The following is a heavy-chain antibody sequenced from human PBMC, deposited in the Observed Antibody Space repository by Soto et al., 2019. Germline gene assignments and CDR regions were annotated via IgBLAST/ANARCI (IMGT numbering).Heavy chain of an antibody. CDR2: IYYSGST. V-gene: IGHV4-31*03. CDR1: GGSISNGSYY. CDR3: ARHYGDYAPFDY. Sequence: QVQLQESGPGLVKPSQTLSLTCTVSGGSISNGSYYWSWIRQHPGKGLEWIGYIYYSGSTYYNPSLKSRVTISVDASKNPFSLKLTSVTAADTAVYYCARHYGDYAPFDYWGQGTLVTVSS. J-gene: IGHJ4*02. D-gene: IGHD4-17*01.